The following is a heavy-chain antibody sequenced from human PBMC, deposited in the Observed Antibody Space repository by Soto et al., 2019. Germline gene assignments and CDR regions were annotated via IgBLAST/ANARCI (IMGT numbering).Heavy chain of an antibody. D-gene: IGHD4-17*01. Sequence: QVQLQQSGPGLVKPSQTLSLTCAISGDSVSSNGDAWNWIRHSQSSGLEWLGRTYYRSKWYNDYAVSVNSRINSNPDTSKSQFSLQLNSVTPEDTAVYYCARDKHDYFNRGIGFDTWGQGILVTVSS. V-gene: IGHV6-1*02. CDR3: ARDKHDYFNRGIGFDT. CDR2: TYYRSKWYN. CDR1: GDSVSSNGDA. J-gene: IGHJ5*02.